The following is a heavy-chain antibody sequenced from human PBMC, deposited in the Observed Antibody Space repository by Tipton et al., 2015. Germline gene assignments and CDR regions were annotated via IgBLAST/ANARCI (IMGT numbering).Heavy chain of an antibody. CDR2: LYFSGST. CDR3: ARARGRHGGLFDS. D-gene: IGHD4-23*01. CDR1: GGSISSSSYY. J-gene: IGHJ4*02. V-gene: IGHV4-39*01. Sequence: LRLSCTVSGGSISSSSYYWAWIRQPPGKGLEWIGSLYFSGSTYYNPSLKSRVTISIDTSKTQFSLKTSSVTASDTAVYYCARARGRHGGLFDSWGQGILVTVSS.